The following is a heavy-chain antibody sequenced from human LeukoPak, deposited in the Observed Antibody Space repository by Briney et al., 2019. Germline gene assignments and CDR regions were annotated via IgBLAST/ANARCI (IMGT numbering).Heavy chain of an antibody. CDR2: ISGVASDI. Sequence: GGSLRLSCAASGFTFSDYYMTWIRQAPGKGLEWVSYISGVASDIYYGDSVKGRFTISRDNAKNSVYLQMSSLRAEDTAVYYCARGGALGMDVWGQGTTVTVSS. CDR3: ARGGALGMDV. V-gene: IGHV3-11*01. CDR1: GFTFSDYY. D-gene: IGHD1-26*01. J-gene: IGHJ6*02.